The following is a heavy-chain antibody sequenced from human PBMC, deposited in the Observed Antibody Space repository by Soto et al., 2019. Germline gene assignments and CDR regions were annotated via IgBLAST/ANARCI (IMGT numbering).Heavy chain of an antibody. Sequence: GGSLRLSCAASGLTFSSYAMHWVRQAPGKGLEWVAVISCDGSNKYYADSVKGRFTISRDNSKNTLYLQMNSLRAEDTAVYYCARERGEEAGHTPNWFDPWGQGTLVTVSS. CDR1: GLTFSSYA. V-gene: IGHV3-30-3*01. CDR3: ARERGEEAGHTPNWFDP. J-gene: IGHJ5*02. D-gene: IGHD6-13*01. CDR2: ISCDGSNK.